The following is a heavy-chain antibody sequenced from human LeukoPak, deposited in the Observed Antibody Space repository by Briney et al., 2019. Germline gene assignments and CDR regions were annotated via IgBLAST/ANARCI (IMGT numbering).Heavy chain of an antibody. CDR2: INPSGGST. CDR3: ARVWGCSSTSCYPYYYYGMDV. J-gene: IGHJ6*02. D-gene: IGHD2-2*01. CDR1: GYTFTSYY. Sequence: ASVKVSCKASGYTFTSYYMHWVRQAPGQGLEWMGIINPSGGSTSYAQKFQGRVTMTRDTSTSTVYMELSSLRSEDTAVYYCARVWGCSSTSCYPYYYYGMDVWGQGTTVTVSS. V-gene: IGHV1-46*01.